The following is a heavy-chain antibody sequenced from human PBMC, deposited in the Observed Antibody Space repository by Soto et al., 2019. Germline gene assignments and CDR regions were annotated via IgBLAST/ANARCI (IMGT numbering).Heavy chain of an antibody. CDR2: ISSTGSTI. D-gene: IGHD1-7*01. J-gene: IGHJ4*02. Sequence: HPGGSLRLSCAASRFTFSTYNMNWVRQAPGKGLEWVSYISSTGSTIHYADSVKGRFTISRDNAKNSLYLQMNSLRDEDTAVYYCARDYNWNSNFDYWGQGTLVTVSS. CDR1: RFTFSTYN. V-gene: IGHV3-48*02. CDR3: ARDYNWNSNFDY.